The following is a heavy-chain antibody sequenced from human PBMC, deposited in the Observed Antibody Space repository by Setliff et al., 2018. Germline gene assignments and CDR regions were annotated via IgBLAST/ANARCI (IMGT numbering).Heavy chain of an antibody. CDR3: ARDRGGTNPWFDS. CDR2: ISVYNSNT. D-gene: IGHD3-10*01. V-gene: IGHV1-18*01. J-gene: IGHJ5*01. CDR1: GYTFTRYG. Sequence: ASVKVSCKASGYTFTRYGISWVRQAPGQGLEWMGWISVYNSNTNYAEKLRGRVTMTTDTSTGTAYVELRSLRSDDTAMYYCARDRGGTNPWFDSWGQGTLVTVSS.